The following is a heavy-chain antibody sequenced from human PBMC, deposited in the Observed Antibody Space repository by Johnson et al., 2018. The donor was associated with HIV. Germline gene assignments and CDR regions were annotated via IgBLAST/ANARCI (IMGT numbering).Heavy chain of an antibody. CDR2: ISWNSGSI. Sequence: VQLVESGGGLVQPGRSLRLSCAASGFTFDDYAMHWVRQAPGKGLEWVSGISWNSGSIGFVDSVRGRFTISRDNGKNSMYLQMNSLKTEDTAVYYCTTALVVITHRPRGDAFDIWGQGTMVTVSS. D-gene: IGHD3-22*01. V-gene: IGHV3-9*01. J-gene: IGHJ3*02. CDR3: TTALVVITHRPRGDAFDI. CDR1: GFTFDDYA.